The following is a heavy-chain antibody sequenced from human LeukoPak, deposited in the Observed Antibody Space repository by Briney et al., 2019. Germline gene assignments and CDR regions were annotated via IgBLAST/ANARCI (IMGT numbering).Heavy chain of an antibody. V-gene: IGHV3-9*01. D-gene: IGHD2-2*01. CDR2: ISWNSGSI. Sequence: GGSLRLSCAASGFTFDDYAMHRVRQAPGKGLEWVSGISWNSGSIGYADSVKGRFTISRDNAKNSLYLQMNSLRDEDTALYYCANLGSAGCRRITSCSAYMDVWGKGTTVTVSS. J-gene: IGHJ6*03. CDR1: GFTFDDYA. CDR3: ANLGSAGCRRITSCSAYMDV.